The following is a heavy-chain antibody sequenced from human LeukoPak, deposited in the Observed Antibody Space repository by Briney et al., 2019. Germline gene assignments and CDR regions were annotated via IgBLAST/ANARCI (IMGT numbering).Heavy chain of an antibody. V-gene: IGHV1-46*01. CDR1: GYTFTSYY. CDR2: INPSGGST. D-gene: IGHD3-3*01. CDR3: ARDVTIFGVVISFDP. J-gene: IGHJ5*02. Sequence: ASVKVSCEASGYTFTSYYMHWVRQAPGQGLEWMGIINPSGGSTSCAQKFQGRVTMTRDTSTSTVYMELSSLRSEDTAVYYCARDVTIFGVVISFDPWGQGTLVTVSS.